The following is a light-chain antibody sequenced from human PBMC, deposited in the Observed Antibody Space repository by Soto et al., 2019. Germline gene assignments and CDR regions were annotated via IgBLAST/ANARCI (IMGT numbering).Light chain of an antibody. CDR3: QQYNNWPPWT. CDR1: ESVSRN. J-gene: IGKJ1*01. V-gene: IGKV3-15*01. Sequence: IVMTQSPATLSVSPGERATLSCRASESVSRNLAWYQQKPGQAPRLLIYGASIRDTDIPVRFSGSGSGTDFTLTISSLQSEDFAVYYCQQYNNWPPWTFGQGTKVEVK. CDR2: GAS.